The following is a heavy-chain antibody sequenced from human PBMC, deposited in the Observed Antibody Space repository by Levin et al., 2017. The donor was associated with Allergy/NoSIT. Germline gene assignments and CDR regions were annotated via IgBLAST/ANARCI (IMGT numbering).Heavy chain of an antibody. D-gene: IGHD4-17*01. V-gene: IGHV3-30-3*01. J-gene: IGHJ4*02. CDR1: GFTFSSYA. CDR3: ARPYWDYGLFDY. CDR2: ISYDGSNK. Sequence: GGSLRLSCAASGFTFSSYAMHWVRQAPGKGLEWVAVISYDGSNKYYADSVKGRFTISRDNSKNTLYLQMNSLRAEDTAVYYCARPYWDYGLFDYWGQGTLVTVSS.